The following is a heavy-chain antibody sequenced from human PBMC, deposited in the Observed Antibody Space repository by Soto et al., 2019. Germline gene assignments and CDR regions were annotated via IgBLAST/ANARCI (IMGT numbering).Heavy chain of an antibody. J-gene: IGHJ2*01. CDR1: GGSIGSYY. V-gene: IGHV4-59*08. CDR2: IYYSGST. D-gene: IGHD6-13*01. CDR3: ARSYSASWRPWYSDL. Sequence: SGTVALTCTVSGGSIGSYYWNWIRQRPGKGREWIGYIYYSGSTIHNPSLKSRLTISVDTPNNQFCLKLSSVTAADTAVYYCARSYSASWRPWYSDLWGRGPLVTVSS.